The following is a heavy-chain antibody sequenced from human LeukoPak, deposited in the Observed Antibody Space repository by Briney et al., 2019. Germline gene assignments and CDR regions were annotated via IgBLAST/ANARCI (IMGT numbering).Heavy chain of an antibody. Sequence: PGGSLRLSCAASGFTFSHFAMSWVHQAPGKGLHWVSTISGSGNKTYDADSVKGRFTISRDNSKNTLYLQMTGLRAEDTAVYYCAKLKRVGIAPFDDWGQGILVTVSS. V-gene: IGHV3-23*01. J-gene: IGHJ4*02. CDR2: ISGSGNKT. CDR1: GFTFSHFA. CDR3: AKLKRVGIAPFDD. D-gene: IGHD3-10*01.